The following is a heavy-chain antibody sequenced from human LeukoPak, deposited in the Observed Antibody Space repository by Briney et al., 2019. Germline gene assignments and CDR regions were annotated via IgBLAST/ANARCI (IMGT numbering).Heavy chain of an antibody. Sequence: SQTLSLTCAVSGGSISSGGYSWSWIRQPPGKGLEWIGYIYHSGSTYYNPSLKSRVTISVDRYKNQFSLKLTSVTAADTAVYYCARGMAWNYYDSSGYGLSGAFDIWGQGTMVTVSS. CDR2: IYHSGST. CDR3: ARGMAWNYYDSSGYGLSGAFDI. D-gene: IGHD3-22*01. J-gene: IGHJ3*02. CDR1: GGSISSGGYS. V-gene: IGHV4-30-2*01.